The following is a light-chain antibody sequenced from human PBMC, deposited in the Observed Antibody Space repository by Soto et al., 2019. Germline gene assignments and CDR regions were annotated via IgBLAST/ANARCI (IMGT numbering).Light chain of an antibody. Sequence: QLVLTQPPSASGTPGQRVTISCSGSSSNIGSNHVYWYQQFPGMAPKLLMYRSDQRPTGGPDRFSGSKSGTSASLAISGLRSDDEADYYCSARDDILSGVVFGGGTKLTVL. CDR1: SSNIGSNH. CDR2: RSD. J-gene: IGLJ2*01. V-gene: IGLV1-47*01. CDR3: SARDDILSGVV.